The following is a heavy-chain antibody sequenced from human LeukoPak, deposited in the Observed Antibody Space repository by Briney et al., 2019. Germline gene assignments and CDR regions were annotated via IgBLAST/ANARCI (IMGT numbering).Heavy chain of an antibody. V-gene: IGHV4-4*07. CDR1: GGSISSYY. CDR3: ARECITMVRGYYYYYMDV. CDR2: IYSSGTT. Sequence: SETLSLTCTVSGGSISSYYWNWIRQPAGKGLEWIGRIYSSGTTNYNPSLKSRVTISVDTSKNQFSLKLSSVTAADTAVYYCARECITMVRGYYYYYMDVWGKGTTVTVSS. D-gene: IGHD3-10*01. J-gene: IGHJ6*03.